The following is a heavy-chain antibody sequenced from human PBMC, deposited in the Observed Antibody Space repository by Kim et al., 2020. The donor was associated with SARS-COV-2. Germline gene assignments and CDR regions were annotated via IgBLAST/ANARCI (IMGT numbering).Heavy chain of an antibody. CDR1: GGSFSGYY. CDR2: INHSGST. J-gene: IGHJ4*02. Sequence: SETLSLTCAVYGGSFSGYYWSWIRQPPGKGLEWIGEINHSGSTNYNPSLKSRVTISVDTSKNQFSLKLSSVTAADTAVYYCAREGGYSSGWYVLEDYWGQGTLVTVSS. CDR3: AREGGYSSGWYVLEDY. V-gene: IGHV4-34*01. D-gene: IGHD6-19*01.